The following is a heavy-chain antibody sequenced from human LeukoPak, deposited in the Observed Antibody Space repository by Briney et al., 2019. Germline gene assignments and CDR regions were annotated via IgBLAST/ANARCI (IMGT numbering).Heavy chain of an antibody. J-gene: IGHJ4*02. CDR3: YTDIVTVPAPDY. D-gene: IGHD2-2*01. V-gene: IGHV3-30*02. CDR2: ITYDRGDT. Sequence: GGSLRLSCTASGFTFNTYGMHWVRQPPGKGLEWVAFITYDRGDTYYADSVKGRFTISRDSSKTTLSLQMNSLRAEDTAVYYCYTDIVTVPAPDYWGQGALVIVSS. CDR1: GFTFNTYG.